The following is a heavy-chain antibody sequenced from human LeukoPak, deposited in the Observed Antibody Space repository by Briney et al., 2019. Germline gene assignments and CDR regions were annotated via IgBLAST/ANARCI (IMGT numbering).Heavy chain of an antibody. V-gene: IGHV1-8*02. J-gene: IGHJ5*02. CDR3: VRVGVFAVPTGHNWFDP. CDR2: MNPNSGNT. Sequence: ASVKVSCKASGYTFTNYDINWVRQATGQGLEWMGWMNPNSGNTGYAQKFQGRVTITRDTSISTAYMELSSLRSEDTAVNYCVRVGVFAVPTGHNWFDPWGQGTLVIVSS. D-gene: IGHD6-6*01. CDR1: GYTFTNYD.